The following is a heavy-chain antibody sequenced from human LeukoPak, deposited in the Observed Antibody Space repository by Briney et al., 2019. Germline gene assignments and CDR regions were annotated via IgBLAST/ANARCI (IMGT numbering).Heavy chain of an antibody. V-gene: IGHV4-34*01. J-gene: IGHJ5*02. CDR2: INHSGST. CDR1: GGSFSGYY. CDR3: ARRGGSLGT. Sequence: SETLSLTCAVYGGSFSGYYWSWIRQPPGKGLEWIGEINHSGSTNYNPSLKSRVTISVDTSKNQFSLKLSSVTAADTAVYYCARRGGSLGTWGQGTLVTVSS. D-gene: IGHD1-26*01.